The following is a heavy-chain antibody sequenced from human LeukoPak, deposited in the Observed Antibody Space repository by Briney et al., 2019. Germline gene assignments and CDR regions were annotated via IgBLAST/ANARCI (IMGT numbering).Heavy chain of an antibody. CDR2: IYWDDDK. V-gene: IGHV2-5*02. CDR1: GFSLSTSGVG. Sequence: SGPTLVKPTQTLTLTCTFSGFSLSTSGVGVGWIRQPPGKALEWLALIYWDDDKRYSPSLKSRLTITKDTSKNQVVLTMTNMDPADTATYYCAHGGYDWSHKHIYFDYWGQGTLVTVSS. CDR3: AHGGYDWSHKHIYFDY. D-gene: IGHD3-3*01. J-gene: IGHJ4*02.